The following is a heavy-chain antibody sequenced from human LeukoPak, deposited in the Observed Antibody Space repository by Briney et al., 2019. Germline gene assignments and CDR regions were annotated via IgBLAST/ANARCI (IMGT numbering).Heavy chain of an antibody. CDR1: GGSISSGSYY. J-gene: IGHJ5*02. V-gene: IGHV4-61*02. CDR2: TYTSGST. CDR3: ASEPEP. Sequence: PSETLSLTCTVSGGSISSGSYYWSWIQQPAGRGLEWIGRTYTSGSTNYNPSLKSRVTISVDTSKNQFSLKLSSVTAADTAVYYCASEPEPWGQGTLVPVSS.